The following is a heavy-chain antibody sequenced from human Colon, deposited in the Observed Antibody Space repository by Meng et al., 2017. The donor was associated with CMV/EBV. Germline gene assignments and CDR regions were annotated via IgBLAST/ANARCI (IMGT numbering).Heavy chain of an antibody. V-gene: IGHV1-3*04. CDR1: GYTSTSYG. J-gene: IGHJ4*02. CDR3: ARGWDSGSYFDY. CDR2: INTGNGKT. D-gene: IGHD1-26*01. Sequence: SGYTSTSYGIHWVRQAPGQRLEWMGWINTGNGKTQSSERFQGRVTITEDTSASTVYMELSSLTSEDTAVYYCARGWDSGSYFDYWGQGALVTVSS.